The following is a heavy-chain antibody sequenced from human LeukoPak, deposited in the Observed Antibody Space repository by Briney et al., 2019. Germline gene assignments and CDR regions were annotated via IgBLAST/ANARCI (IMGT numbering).Heavy chain of an antibody. CDR2: INPSGRST. CDR1: GYTFTSNH. Sequence: ASVKVSCKASGYTFTSNHIHWVRQAPGPGLEWMGIINPSGRSTNYAQKFQGRVTMTSDTSTSTVFMELSSLRSEDTAVYYCAKEEGQVPGPLVVAGTYYFDYWGQGTLVTVSS. D-gene: IGHD2-15*01. V-gene: IGHV1-46*01. J-gene: IGHJ4*02. CDR3: AKEEGQVPGPLVVAGTYYFDY.